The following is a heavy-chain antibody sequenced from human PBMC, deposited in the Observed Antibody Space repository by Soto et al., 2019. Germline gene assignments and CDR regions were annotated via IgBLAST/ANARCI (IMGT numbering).Heavy chain of an antibody. CDR1: GFTFSSYA. D-gene: IGHD6-13*01. V-gene: IGHV3-30-3*01. Sequence: GGSLRLSCAASGFTFSSYAMHWVRQAPGKGLEWVAVISYDGSNKYYADSVKGRFTISRDNSKNTLYLQMNSLRAEDTAVYYCARDSQRAAVYDAFDIWGQGTMVTVSS. J-gene: IGHJ3*02. CDR3: ARDSQRAAVYDAFDI. CDR2: ISYDGSNK.